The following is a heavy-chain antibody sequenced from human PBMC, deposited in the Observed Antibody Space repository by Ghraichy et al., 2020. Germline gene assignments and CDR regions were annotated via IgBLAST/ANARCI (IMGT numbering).Heavy chain of an antibody. CDR1: GFTFSSYA. CDR2: ISGSGGST. CDR3: AKEPLRGTTPDYFDY. J-gene: IGHJ4*02. Sequence: ETLSLTCAASGFTFSSYAMSWVRQAPGKGLEWVSAISGSGGSTYYADSVKGRFTISRDNSKNTLYLQMNSLRAEDTAVYYCAKEPLRGTTPDYFDYWGQGTLVTVSS. V-gene: IGHV3-23*01. D-gene: IGHD1-7*01.